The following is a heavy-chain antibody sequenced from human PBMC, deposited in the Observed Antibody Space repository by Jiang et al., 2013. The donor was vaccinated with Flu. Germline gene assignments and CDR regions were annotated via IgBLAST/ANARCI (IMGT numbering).Heavy chain of an antibody. Sequence: YGAEVKKPGESLKISCEGSRYTFTTYWIGWVRQMPGKGLEWMGIIYLGDSDTRYNPSFQGQVTISVDKSISTTYLQWSSLKASDTAMYYCARLLSENINRGGYYFDYWGREPWSSSPQ. CDR1: RYTFTTYW. CDR3: ARLLSENINRGGYYFDY. CDR2: IYLGDSDT. J-gene: IGHJ4*02. V-gene: IGHV5-51*03. D-gene: IGHD2/OR15-2a*01.